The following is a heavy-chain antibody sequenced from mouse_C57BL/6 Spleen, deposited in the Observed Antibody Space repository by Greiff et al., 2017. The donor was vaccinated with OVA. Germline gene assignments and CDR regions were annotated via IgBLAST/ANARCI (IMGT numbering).Heavy chain of an antibody. CDR2: FYPGSGSI. CDR1: GYTFTEYT. J-gene: IGHJ2*01. Sequence: QVQLKQSGAELVKPGASVKLSCKASGYTFTEYTILWVKQRSGQGLEWIGWFYPGSGSIKYNEKFKDKATLTADKSSSTVYMELSRLTSEDSAVYFCARHEGSYDYDEGYYFDYWGQGTTLTVSS. D-gene: IGHD2-4*01. CDR3: ARHEGSYDYDEGYYFDY. V-gene: IGHV1-62-2*01.